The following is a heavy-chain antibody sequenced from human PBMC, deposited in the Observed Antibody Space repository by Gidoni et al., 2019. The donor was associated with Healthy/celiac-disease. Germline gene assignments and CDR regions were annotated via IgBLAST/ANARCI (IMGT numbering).Heavy chain of an antibody. Sequence: QVQLQQWVAGLLKPSETLSSTCACYGGSFSGYYWSWLRQPPGKGLEWIGEINHSGSTNYTPSLKSRVTISVDTSKNQFSLKLSSVTAADTAVYYCARTPYYDFWSGYYIKTYYYYGMDVWGQGTTVTVSS. CDR1: GGSFSGYY. J-gene: IGHJ6*02. D-gene: IGHD3-3*01. V-gene: IGHV4-34*01. CDR3: ARTPYYDFWSGYYIKTYYYYGMDV. CDR2: INHSGST.